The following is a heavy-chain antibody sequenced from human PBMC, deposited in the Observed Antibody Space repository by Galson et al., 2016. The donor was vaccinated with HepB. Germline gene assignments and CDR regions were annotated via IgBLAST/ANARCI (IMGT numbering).Heavy chain of an antibody. D-gene: IGHD6-13*01. Sequence: QSGAEVKKPGESLKISCEVSGYYFTSYWIAWVRQLPGKGLELMGIIYPGDSHVRYGPPFQGQVTISADKSINTAYLQWSSLKASDTAMYYCARRWGSSWTPLRNYFGMDVWGQGTTVTVSS. J-gene: IGHJ6*02. CDR2: IYPGDSHV. V-gene: IGHV5-51*01. CDR1: GYYFTSYW. CDR3: ARRWGSSWTPLRNYFGMDV.